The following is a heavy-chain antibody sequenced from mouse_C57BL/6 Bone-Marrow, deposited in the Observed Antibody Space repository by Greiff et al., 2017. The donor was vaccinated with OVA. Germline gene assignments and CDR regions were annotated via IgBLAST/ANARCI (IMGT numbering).Heavy chain of an antibody. J-gene: IGHJ2*01. D-gene: IGHD1-1*01. CDR3: ARRRGGLLYYFDY. CDR2: IYPRDGST. CDR1: GYTFTSYD. V-gene: IGHV1-85*01. Sequence: QVQLQQSGPELVKPGASVKLSCKASGYTFTSYDINWVKQRPGQGLEWIGWIYPRDGSTKYNEKFKGKATLTADKSSSTAYMQLSSLTSEDSAVYFCARRRGGLLYYFDYWGQGTTLTVSS.